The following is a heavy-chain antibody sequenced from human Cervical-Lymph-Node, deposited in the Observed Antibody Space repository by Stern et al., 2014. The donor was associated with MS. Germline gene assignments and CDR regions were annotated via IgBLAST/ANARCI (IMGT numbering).Heavy chain of an antibody. Sequence: EDQLVESGAEVKKPGESLKISCKGSGYTFTNYWIGWVRQMPGKGLESMGIIYPGDSETRHTPSFQGQVTISADKSINTAYLQWSSLKASDTAMYYCARSMGHYFDYWGQGTLVTVSS. CDR1: GYTFTNYW. V-gene: IGHV5-51*01. CDR2: IYPGDSET. CDR3: ARSMGHYFDY. D-gene: IGHD2-8*01. J-gene: IGHJ4*02.